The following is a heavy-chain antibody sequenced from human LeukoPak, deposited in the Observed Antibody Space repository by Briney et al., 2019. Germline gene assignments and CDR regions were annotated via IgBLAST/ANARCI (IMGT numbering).Heavy chain of an antibody. CDR1: GFTFSSYW. CDR2: IKQDGSEK. CDR3: ARDPGPPYYYGSGSYFR. Sequence: GGPLRLSCVASGFTFSSYWMSWVRQAPGKGLEWVANIKQDGSEKYYVDSVKGRFTISRDNAKNSLYLQTNSLRAEDTAVYYCARDPGPPYYYGSGSYFRWGQGTLVTVSS. D-gene: IGHD3-10*01. J-gene: IGHJ4*02. V-gene: IGHV3-7*01.